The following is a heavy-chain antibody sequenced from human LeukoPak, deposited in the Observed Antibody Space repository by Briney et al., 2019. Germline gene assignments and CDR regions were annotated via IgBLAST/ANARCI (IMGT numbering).Heavy chain of an antibody. CDR2: IKQDGSEK. V-gene: IGHV3-7*01. J-gene: IGHJ5*02. Sequence: PGGSLRLSCAASGFTFSSYWMSWVRQAPGQGLEWVANIKQDGSEKYYVDSVKGRLTISRDNAKNSLYLQMNSLRAEDTAVYYCAKDWYSSGLRWFDPWGQGTLVTVSS. CDR1: GFTFSSYW. CDR3: AKDWYSSGLRWFDP. D-gene: IGHD3-22*01.